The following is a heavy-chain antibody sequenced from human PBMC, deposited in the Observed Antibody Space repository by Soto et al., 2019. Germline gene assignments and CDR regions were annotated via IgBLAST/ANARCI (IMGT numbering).Heavy chain of an antibody. V-gene: IGHV4-31*03. Sequence: SETLSLTCTVSGGSISRGGYYWSWIRQHPGKGLERIGYIYYSGSTYDNPSLKSRVTISVDTSKNQFSPKLSSVTAADTAVYYCARVYADYARSVDVWGQGTTVTVSS. D-gene: IGHD4-17*01. J-gene: IGHJ6*02. CDR1: GGSISRGGYY. CDR3: ARVYADYARSVDV. CDR2: IYYSGST.